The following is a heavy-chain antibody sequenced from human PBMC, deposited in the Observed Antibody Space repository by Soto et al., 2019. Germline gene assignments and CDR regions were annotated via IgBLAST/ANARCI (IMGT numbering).Heavy chain of an antibody. D-gene: IGHD4-17*01. J-gene: IGHJ6*02. V-gene: IGHV4-39*01. CDR1: GGSISSSSYY. CDR3: ARIYGDYLSFYYYYGMDV. CDR2: IYYSGST. Sequence: QLQLQESGPGLVKPSETLSLTCTVSGGSISSSSYYWGWIRQPPGKGLEWIGSIYYSGSTYYNPSLKSRVTISVDTSKNQFSLKLSSVTAADTAVYYCARIYGDYLSFYYYYGMDVWGQGTTVTVSS.